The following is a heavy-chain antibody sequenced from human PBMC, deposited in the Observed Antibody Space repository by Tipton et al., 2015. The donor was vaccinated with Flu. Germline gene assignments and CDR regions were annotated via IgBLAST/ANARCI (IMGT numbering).Heavy chain of an antibody. CDR2: IRYGGKT. J-gene: IGHJ5*02. D-gene: IGHD4-11*01. CDR3: ARRDYSNYVSEPKSWFDP. CDR1: GDSVGSGNNY. Sequence: TLSLTCFVSGDSVGSGNNYWGWIRQSPGRALEWIASIRYGGKTYYNPSLKSRPTISVDTPKNQVSLRLQSVTAADTAVYYCARRDYSNYVSEPKSWFDPWGQGILVTVSS. V-gene: IGHV4-39*01.